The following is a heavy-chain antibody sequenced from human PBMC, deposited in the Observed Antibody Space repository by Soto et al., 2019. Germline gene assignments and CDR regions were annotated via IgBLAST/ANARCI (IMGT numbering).Heavy chain of an antibody. CDR3: ARDPVAASGTAFDI. Sequence: PSETLSLTCAVPGGSISSSYWWSWVRQPPGKGLEWIGEIYHSGSTNYNPSLKSRVTISVDKSNNQFSLRLSSVTAADTAVYYCARDPVAASGTAFDIWGQGTMVTVSS. V-gene: IGHV4-4*02. J-gene: IGHJ3*02. CDR1: GGSISSSYW. D-gene: IGHD1-26*01. CDR2: IYHSGST.